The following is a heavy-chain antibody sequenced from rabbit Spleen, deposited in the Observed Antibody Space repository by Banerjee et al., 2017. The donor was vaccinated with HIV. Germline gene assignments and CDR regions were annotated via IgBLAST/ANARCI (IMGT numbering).Heavy chain of an antibody. D-gene: IGHD1-1*01. Sequence: QEQLVESGGGLVKPEGSLKLSCTASGFSFSSSSYMCWVRQAPGKGLEWIACIEADGSGFTYFATWAKGRFTCSKTSSTTVTLQMTRLTAADTATYFCARDTSSSFSSYGMDLWGQGTLVTVS. CDR3: ARDTSSSFSSYGMDL. CDR2: IEADGSGFT. V-gene: IGHV1S45*01. CDR1: GFSFSSSSY. J-gene: IGHJ6*01.